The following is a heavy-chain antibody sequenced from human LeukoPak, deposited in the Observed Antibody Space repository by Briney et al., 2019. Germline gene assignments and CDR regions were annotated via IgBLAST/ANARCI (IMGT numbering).Heavy chain of an antibody. V-gene: IGHV3-7*01. D-gene: IGHD1-26*01. Sequence: GGSLRLSCAASGFTFSSYWMSWVRQAPGKGLEWVANIKQDGSEKYYVDSVKGRFTISRDNAKNSLYLRMNSLRAEDTAVYYCARDKWELLRRPYYGMDVWGQGTTVTVS. CDR2: IKQDGSEK. J-gene: IGHJ6*02. CDR1: GFTFSSYW. CDR3: ARDKWELLRRPYYGMDV.